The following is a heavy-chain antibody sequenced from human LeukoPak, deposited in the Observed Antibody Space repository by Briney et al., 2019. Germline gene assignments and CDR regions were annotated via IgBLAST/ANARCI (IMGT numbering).Heavy chain of an antibody. D-gene: IGHD3-16*01. CDR2: MNPGVGST. V-gene: IGHV1-46*03. J-gene: IGHJ3*02. CDR3: AKDGGSSSWPYDAFDM. CDR1: GYPFSIFY. Sequence: GASVKVSFKASGYPFSIFYVHWNREAPGQGLEWMGIMNPGVGSTIYAQKFQGRVTMTRDTSSSTVFMELSSLTSDDIAVYFCAKDGGSSSWPYDAFDMWGQGTLVTVSS.